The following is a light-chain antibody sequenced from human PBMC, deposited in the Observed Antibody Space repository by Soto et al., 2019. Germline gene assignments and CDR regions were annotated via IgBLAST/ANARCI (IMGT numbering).Light chain of an antibody. CDR1: QSVSSY. V-gene: IGKV3-11*01. CDR2: DAS. CDR3: QQYGSSTGT. J-gene: IGKJ1*01. Sequence: EIVLTQSPATLSLSPGERATLSCRASQSVSSYLAWYQQKPGQAPRLLIYDASNRATGIPARFSGSGSGTDFTLTISSLEPEDFAVYYCQQYGSSTGTFGQGTKV.